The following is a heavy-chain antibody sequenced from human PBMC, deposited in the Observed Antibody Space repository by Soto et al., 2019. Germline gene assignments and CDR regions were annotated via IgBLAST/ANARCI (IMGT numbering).Heavy chain of an antibody. V-gene: IGHV1-3*01. D-gene: IGHD6-6*01. J-gene: IGHJ4*02. CDR1: GYTYTSKS. CDR3: ARGPLMTSFFDY. Sequence: AKASSKAPGYTYTSKSLHSVHQAAGQRLEWMGWINAGNGNTKYSQKFQGRVTITRDTSASTAYMELSSLRSEDTAVYYCARGPLMTSFFDYWGQGTLVTVSS. CDR2: INAGNGNT.